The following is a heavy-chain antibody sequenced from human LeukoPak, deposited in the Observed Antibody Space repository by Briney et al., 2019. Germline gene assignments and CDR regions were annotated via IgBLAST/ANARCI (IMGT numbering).Heavy chain of an antibody. J-gene: IGHJ6*03. CDR3: ARDLEYSSGWSRLYYYYYYMDV. V-gene: IGHV3-21*01. D-gene: IGHD6-19*01. CDR1: GFTFSSFS. CDR2: ISSGGDYK. Sequence: PGGSLRLSCAASGFTFSSFSMNWVRQAPGKGLEWVSSISSGGDYKHYADSVKGRLTISRDNAKNSLFLQMNSLRAEDTAVYYCARDLEYSSGWSRLYYYYYYMDVWGKGTTVTVSS.